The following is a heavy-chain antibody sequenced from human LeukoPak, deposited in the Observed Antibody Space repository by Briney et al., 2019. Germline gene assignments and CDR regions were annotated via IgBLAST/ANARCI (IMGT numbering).Heavy chain of an antibody. V-gene: IGHV4-59*01. CDR2: IYYSGST. Sequence: SETLSLTCTVSGGSISSYYWSWIRQSPGKGLEWIGYIYYSGSTNYNPSLKSRVTISVDTSKNQFSLKLSSVTAADTAVYYCARVRSGYYSVDYWGQGTLVTVSS. J-gene: IGHJ4*02. D-gene: IGHD3-3*01. CDR3: ARVRSGYYSVDY. CDR1: GGSISSYY.